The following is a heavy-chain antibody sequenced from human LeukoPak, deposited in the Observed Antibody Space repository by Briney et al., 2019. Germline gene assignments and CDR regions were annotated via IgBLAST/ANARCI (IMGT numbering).Heavy chain of an antibody. CDR1: GGSFSGYY. J-gene: IGHJ4*02. V-gene: IGHV4-34*01. CDR2: INHSGST. CDR3: AREGIATAAGGD. Sequence: NASETLSLTCAVYGGSFSGYYWSWIRQPPGKGLEWIGEINHSGSTNYNPSLKSRVTISVDTSKNQFSLKLSSVTAADTAVYYCAREGIATAAGGDWGQGTLVTVSS. D-gene: IGHD6-13*01.